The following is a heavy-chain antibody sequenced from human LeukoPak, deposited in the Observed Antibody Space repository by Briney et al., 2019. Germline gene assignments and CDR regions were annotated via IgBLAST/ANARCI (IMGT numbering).Heavy chain of an antibody. CDR1: GYTLTSYG. J-gene: IGHJ5*02. Sequence: GASVKVSCKASGYTLTSYGINWVRQAPGQGLEWMGWTSPYNGNTNYAQNFQGRVTMTTDTSTSTAYMELRSLRSDDTAVYYCARVGTIFGVVIIPGDWFDPWGQGTLVTVSS. CDR3: ARVGTIFGVVIIPGDWFDP. V-gene: IGHV1-18*01. CDR2: TSPYNGNT. D-gene: IGHD3-3*01.